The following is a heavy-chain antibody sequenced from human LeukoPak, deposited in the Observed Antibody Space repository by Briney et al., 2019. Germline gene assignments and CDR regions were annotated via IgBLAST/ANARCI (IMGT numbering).Heavy chain of an antibody. CDR3: ARDRGYCSSTSCYTYNDY. CDR1: GFTFSSYA. V-gene: IGHV3-30-3*01. CDR2: TSYDGSNK. Sequence: GGSLRLSCAASGFTFSSYAMHWVRQAPGKGLEWVAVTSYDGSNKYYADSVKGRFTISRDNSKNTLYLQMNSLRAEDTAVYYCARDRGYCSSTSCYTYNDYWGQGTLVTVSS. D-gene: IGHD2-2*02. J-gene: IGHJ4*02.